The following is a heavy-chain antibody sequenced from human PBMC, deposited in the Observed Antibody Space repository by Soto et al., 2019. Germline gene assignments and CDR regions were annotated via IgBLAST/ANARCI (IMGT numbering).Heavy chain of an antibody. V-gene: IGHV3-30-3*01. J-gene: IGHJ6*02. CDR3: ARSEDILTGYYFAATIYGMDV. CDR2: ISYDGSNK. Sequence: PGGSLRLSCAASGFTFSSYAMHWVRQAPGKGLEWVAVISYDGSNKYYADSVKGRFTISRDNSKNTLYLQMNSLRAEDTAVYYCARSEDILTGYYFAATIYGMDVWGQGTTVTVSS. D-gene: IGHD3-9*01. CDR1: GFTFSSYA.